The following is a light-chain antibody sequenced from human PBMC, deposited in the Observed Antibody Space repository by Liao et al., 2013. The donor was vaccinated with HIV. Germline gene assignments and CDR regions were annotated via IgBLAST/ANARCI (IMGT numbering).Light chain of an antibody. CDR2: YDT. CDR1: YIGTKS. J-gene: IGLJ1*01. V-gene: IGLV3-21*01. CDR3: QAWDSSTAV. Sequence: SYVLTQPPSVSVAPGKTARIACGGNYIGTKSVHWYQQKPGQAPVLVIYYDTDRPSGIPERFSGSNSGNTATLTISGTQAMDEADYYCQAWDSSTAVFGTGTKVTVL.